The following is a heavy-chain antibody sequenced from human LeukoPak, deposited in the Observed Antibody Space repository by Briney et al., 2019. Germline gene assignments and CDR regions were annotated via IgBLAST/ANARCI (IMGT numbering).Heavy chain of an antibody. J-gene: IGHJ4*02. CDR2: IYYSGSA. CDR1: GGSISSSSYY. CDR3: ARTLWLRSNGLFRIAVGDAPYYFDY. D-gene: IGHD6-19*01. V-gene: IGHV4-39*07. Sequence: SETLSLTCTVSGGSISSSSYYWGWIRQPPGKGLEWIGSIYYSGSAYYNPSLKSRVTISVDTSKNQFSLKLSSVTAADTAVYYCARTLWLRSNGLFRIAVGDAPYYFDYWGQGTLVTVSS.